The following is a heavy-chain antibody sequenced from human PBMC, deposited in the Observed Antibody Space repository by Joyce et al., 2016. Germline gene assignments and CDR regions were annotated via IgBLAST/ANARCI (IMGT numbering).Heavy chain of an antibody. V-gene: IGHV1-18*01. J-gene: IGHJ4*02. CDR2: ISTFNGYT. CDR3: ARGDYPRYFDY. D-gene: IGHD3-16*01. CDR1: GYTFTTSS. Sequence: QIQLLQSGAEVKRPGASVRVSCLTSGYTFTTSSITWVRQAPGQGLEWVGRISTFNGYTTYGQRLQGRVTMTTDTSTSTAFMELRSLTSDDTAVYYCARGDYPRYFDYWGQGTLVTVSP.